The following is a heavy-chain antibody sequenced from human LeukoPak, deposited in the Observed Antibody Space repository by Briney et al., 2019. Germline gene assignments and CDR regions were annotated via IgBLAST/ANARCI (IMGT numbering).Heavy chain of an antibody. J-gene: IGHJ4*02. V-gene: IGHV3-30*02. Sequence: GGSLRLSCAVSGFIFSNYGMHWVRQAPGKGLEWVAFIRYDGSIEYYADSVKGRFTISRDKPKNMLYLQMNSLRAEDTAVYYCAKDANSGWSYFDYWGQGTLVTVSS. CDR2: IRYDGSIE. CDR3: AKDANSGWSYFDY. CDR1: GFIFSNYG. D-gene: IGHD6-19*01.